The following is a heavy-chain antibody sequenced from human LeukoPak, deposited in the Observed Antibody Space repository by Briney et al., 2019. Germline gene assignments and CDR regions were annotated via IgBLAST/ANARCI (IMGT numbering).Heavy chain of an antibody. D-gene: IGHD6-19*01. V-gene: IGHV4-4*09. CDR3: ARRDSSGWVNWFDP. CDR2: IYTSGST. J-gene: IGHJ5*02. CDR1: GGSISSYY. Sequence: SETLSLTCTVSGGSISSYYWSWIRQPPGKGLEWIGYIYTSGSTNYNPSLKSRVTIAVDTSKHQFSLKLSSVTAADTAVYYCARRDSSGWVNWFDPWGQGTLVTVSS.